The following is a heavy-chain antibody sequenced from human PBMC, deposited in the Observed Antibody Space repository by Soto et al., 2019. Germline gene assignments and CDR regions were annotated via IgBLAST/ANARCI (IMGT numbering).Heavy chain of an antibody. CDR2: INPNSGDT. CDR1: GYTFTAYD. CDR3: TRPAPGPFYYDSSGYFISDY. D-gene: IGHD3-22*01. Sequence: ASVKVSCKASGYTFTAYDIHWVRQAPGQGLEWMGWINPNSGDTNYAQNFQGRVIMTRDTSISTAYMELSRLRSDDTAVYYCTRPAPGPFYYDSSGYFISDYWGQGTLVTVSS. V-gene: IGHV1-2*02. J-gene: IGHJ4*02.